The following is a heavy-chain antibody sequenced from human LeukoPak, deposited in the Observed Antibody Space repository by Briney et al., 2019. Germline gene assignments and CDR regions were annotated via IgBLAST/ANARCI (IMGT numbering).Heavy chain of an antibody. D-gene: IGHD2-8*01. CDR2: INGRGGLI. CDR3: ARENNGDRYYFDC. Sequence: GGSLRLSCGVSGFAFGSEAMNWVRQSPARGLEWVASINGRGGLIYYADSVKGRFTISRDNARNSLYLQMNSLRGEDTAVYYCARENNGDRYYFDCWGQGALVTVS. CDR1: GFAFGSEA. J-gene: IGHJ4*02. V-gene: IGHV3-21*06.